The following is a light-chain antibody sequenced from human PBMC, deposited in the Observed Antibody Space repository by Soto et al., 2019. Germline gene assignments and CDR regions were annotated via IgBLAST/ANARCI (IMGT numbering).Light chain of an antibody. Sequence: DIQMTPSPSTLSGSLGESATITCRASQTSSSWLEWYQQKPGKAPKLLIYKASTLKSGVPSRFSGSGSGTEFTLTISSLQPDDFETYYCQHYNSYSEAFGQGTKVDIK. CDR3: QHYNSYSEA. CDR1: QTSSSW. CDR2: KAS. J-gene: IGKJ1*01. V-gene: IGKV1-5*03.